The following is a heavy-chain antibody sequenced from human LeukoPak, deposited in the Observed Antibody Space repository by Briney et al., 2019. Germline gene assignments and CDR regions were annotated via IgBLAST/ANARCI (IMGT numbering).Heavy chain of an antibody. CDR2: IYYSGST. CDR1: GGSISSGGYS. Sequence: PSETLSLTCAVSGGSISSGGYSWSWIRQPPGKGLEWIGYIYYSGSTYYNPSLKSRVTISVDTSKNQFSLKLSSVTAADTAVYYCARGLSSSSCFDYWGQGTLVTVSS. V-gene: IGHV4-30-4*07. CDR3: ARGLSSSSCFDY. D-gene: IGHD6-13*01. J-gene: IGHJ4*02.